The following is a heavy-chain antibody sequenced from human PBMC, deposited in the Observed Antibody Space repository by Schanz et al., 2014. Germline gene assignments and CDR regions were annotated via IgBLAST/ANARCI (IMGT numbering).Heavy chain of an antibody. Sequence: EVQLVESGGGLIQPGGSLRLSCEASGFSFGNYGMSWVRQAPGKGLEWVSGFDAHDGRAYYADSAKGRFTISRDNSKNTLYLQMNSLRAEDTAVYYCARKMKLGVYGGKGHDSLDIWGQGTMVTVSS. CDR1: GFSFGNYG. D-gene: IGHD4-17*01. J-gene: IGHJ3*02. CDR2: FDAHDGRA. CDR3: ARKMKLGVYGGKGHDSLDI. V-gene: IGHV3-23*04.